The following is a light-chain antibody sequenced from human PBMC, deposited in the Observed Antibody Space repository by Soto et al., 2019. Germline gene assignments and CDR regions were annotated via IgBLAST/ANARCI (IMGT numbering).Light chain of an antibody. CDR1: QGISNY. V-gene: IGKV1-27*01. CDR2: GAS. Sequence: DIQMTQSPSSLSASVGDRVTIACRASQGISNYLAWYQQKPGKVPKLLVYGASTLQSGVPSRFSGSGSGTDFTLTISSLQPEDVATYYCQKHNSVPWTFGQGTRVEIK. J-gene: IGKJ1*01. CDR3: QKHNSVPWT.